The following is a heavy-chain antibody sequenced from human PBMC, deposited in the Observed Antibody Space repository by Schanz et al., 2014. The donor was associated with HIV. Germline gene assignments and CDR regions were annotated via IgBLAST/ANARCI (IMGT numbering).Heavy chain of an antibody. D-gene: IGHD6-19*01. CDR3: ARDQWVAYYYYGMDV. V-gene: IGHV1-69*06. CDR1: GATFSSYA. CDR2: IIPIFNTA. J-gene: IGHJ6*02. Sequence: QVQLLQSGAEVKKPGSSVKVSCKGSGATFSSYAISWVRQAPGQGLEWMGGIIPIFNTANYAQKFQGRVTITADKSTNTAYMELSSLRSEDTAVYYCARDQWVAYYYYGMDVWGQGTTVTVSS.